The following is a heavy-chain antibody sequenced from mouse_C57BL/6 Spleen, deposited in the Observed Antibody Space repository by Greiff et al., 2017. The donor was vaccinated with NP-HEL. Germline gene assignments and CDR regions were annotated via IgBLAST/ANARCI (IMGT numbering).Heavy chain of an antibody. CDR1: GYTFTDYY. V-gene: IGHV1-77*01. Sequence: QVQLQQSGAELVKPGASVKISCKASGYTFTDYYINWVKQRPGQGLEWIGKIGPGSGSTYYNEKFKGKATLTADKSSSTAYMQLSSLTSEDSAVYFCARGATVVAPNYYAMDYWGQGTSVTVSS. D-gene: IGHD1-1*01. CDR2: IGPGSGST. J-gene: IGHJ4*01. CDR3: ARGATVVAPNYYAMDY.